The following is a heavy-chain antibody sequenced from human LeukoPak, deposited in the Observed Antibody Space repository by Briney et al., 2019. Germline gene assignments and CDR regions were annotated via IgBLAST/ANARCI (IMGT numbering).Heavy chain of an antibody. Sequence: SETLSLTCTVSGGSISSGGYYWSWIRQHPGKGLEWIGYIYYSGSTNYNPSLKSRVTISVDTSKNQFSLKLSSVTAADTAVYYCARDLGDYYDSSGYYGNWFDPWGQGTLVTVSS. CDR2: IYYSGST. J-gene: IGHJ5*02. D-gene: IGHD3-22*01. V-gene: IGHV4-61*08. CDR1: GGSISSGGYY. CDR3: ARDLGDYYDSSGYYGNWFDP.